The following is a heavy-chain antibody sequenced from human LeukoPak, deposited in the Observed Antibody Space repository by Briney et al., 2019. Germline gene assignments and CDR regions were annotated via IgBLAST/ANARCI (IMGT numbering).Heavy chain of an antibody. CDR2: MNPNSGNT. CDR3: ARVYSSSWYAYYYYMDV. CDR1: GYTFTSYD. V-gene: IGHV1-8*01. J-gene: IGHJ6*03. Sequence: ASVKVSCKASGYTFTSYDINWVRQATGQGLEWMGWMNPNSGNTGYAQKFQGRVTMTRNTSISTAYMELSSLRSEDTAVYYCARVYSSSWYAYYYYMDVWGKGTTVTVSS. D-gene: IGHD6-13*01.